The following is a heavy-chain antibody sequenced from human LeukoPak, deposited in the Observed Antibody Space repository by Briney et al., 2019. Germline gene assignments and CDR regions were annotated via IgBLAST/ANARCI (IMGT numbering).Heavy chain of an antibody. Sequence: SVKVSCKASGGTFSSYAISWVRQAPGQGLEWMGGIIPIFGTANYAQKFQGRVTITADESTSTAYMELSSLRSEDTAVYYCARATLPLDAFDIWGQGTMVTVSS. D-gene: IGHD2-15*01. J-gene: IGHJ3*02. CDR2: IIPIFGTA. CDR1: GGTFSSYA. V-gene: IGHV1-69*13. CDR3: ARATLPLDAFDI.